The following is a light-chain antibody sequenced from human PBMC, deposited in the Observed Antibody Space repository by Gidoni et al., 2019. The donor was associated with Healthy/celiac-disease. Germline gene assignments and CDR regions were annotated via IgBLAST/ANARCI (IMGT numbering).Light chain of an antibody. CDR2: AAS. J-gene: IGKJ3*01. Sequence: DIQLTQSPSFLSASVGDRVTITCRASQGIGSYLAWYQQKPGKAPKLLIYAASTLQDGVSSRFSGSGSGTEFTLTISSLQPEDFATYSCQQLSGSPLTFGHXTKVDFK. V-gene: IGKV1-9*01. CDR1: QGIGSY. CDR3: QQLSGSPLT.